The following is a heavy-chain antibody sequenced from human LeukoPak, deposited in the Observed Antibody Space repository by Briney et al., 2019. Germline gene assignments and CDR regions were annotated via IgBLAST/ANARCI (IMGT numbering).Heavy chain of an antibody. CDR3: ARLRDEGYSYGSLDY. J-gene: IGHJ4*02. Sequence: SETLSLTCTVSGGSISNSDYYWGRIRQPPRKGLEWIGNIYYSGSTYYNPSLKSRVTISLDTSKNQFSLRLSSVTAADTAVYYCARLRDEGYSYGSLDYWGQGTLVTVSS. CDR2: IYYSGST. V-gene: IGHV4-39*01. D-gene: IGHD5-18*01. CDR1: GGSISNSDYY.